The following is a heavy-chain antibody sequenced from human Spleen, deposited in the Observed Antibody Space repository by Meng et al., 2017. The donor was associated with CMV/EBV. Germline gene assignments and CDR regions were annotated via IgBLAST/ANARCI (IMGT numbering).Heavy chain of an antibody. J-gene: IGHJ5*02. V-gene: IGHV1-69*05. CDR2: IIPIFGTA. CDR3: ARGPYCSSTSCYFRGSGFDP. D-gene: IGHD2-2*01. Sequence: SVKVSCKASGGTFSSYAISWVRQAPGQGLEWMGGIIPIFGTANYAQKFQGRVTITTDESTSTAYMELSSLRSEDTAVYYCARGPYCSSTSCYFRGSGFDPWGQGTLVTVSS. CDR1: GGTFSSYA.